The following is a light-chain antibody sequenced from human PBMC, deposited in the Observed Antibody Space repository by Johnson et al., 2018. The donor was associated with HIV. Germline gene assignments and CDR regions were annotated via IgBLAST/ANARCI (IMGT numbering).Light chain of an antibody. Sequence: QSVLTQPPSVSAAPGQKVTVSCSGSNTNIGNDFVSWYQQLPGKAPRLLIYDNNKRPSGIPDRFSGSKSGTSATLGITGLQTGDEADYYCVTGDSRLSAGGGFGTGTQVTVL. CDR2: DNN. CDR1: NTNIGNDF. J-gene: IGLJ1*01. CDR3: VTGDSRLSAGGG. V-gene: IGLV1-51*01.